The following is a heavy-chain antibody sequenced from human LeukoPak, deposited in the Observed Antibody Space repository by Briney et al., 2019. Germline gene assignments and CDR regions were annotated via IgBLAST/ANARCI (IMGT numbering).Heavy chain of an antibody. CDR2: INPNSGGT. Sequence: ASVKVSCKASGYTFAGYYMHWVRQAPGQGLEWVGRINPNSGGTNYAQKFQGRVTMTRDTSISTAYMELSRLRSDDTAVYYCARGRGYCSSTSCYDFDYWGQGTLVTVSS. D-gene: IGHD2-2*01. CDR3: ARGRGYCSSTSCYDFDY. V-gene: IGHV1-2*06. CDR1: GYTFAGYY. J-gene: IGHJ4*02.